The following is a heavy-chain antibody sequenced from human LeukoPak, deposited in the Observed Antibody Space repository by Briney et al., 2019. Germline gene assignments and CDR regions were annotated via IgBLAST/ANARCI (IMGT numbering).Heavy chain of an antibody. CDR3: ATYFYASGNYYNYIYY. Sequence: PGGSLTLSCAASGFAFSRYGMHWVRQAPGKGLEWVAFIRYDESDKKYKDSVKGRFTVSKDNSKNTVSLQMNSLGFEDTAVYYCATYFYASGNYYNYIYYWGQGALVTVSS. CDR1: GFAFSRYG. D-gene: IGHD3-10*01. J-gene: IGHJ4*02. CDR2: IRYDESDK. V-gene: IGHV3-30*02.